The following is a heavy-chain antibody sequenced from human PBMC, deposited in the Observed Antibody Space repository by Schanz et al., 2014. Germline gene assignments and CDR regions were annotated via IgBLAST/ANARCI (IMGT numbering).Heavy chain of an antibody. CDR3: AKDVRPVANTVHFYYMDV. J-gene: IGHJ6*02. Sequence: QVQLVESGGGVVQPGGSLRLSCAASGFTFSSYGMHWVRQAPGKGLEWVAVMWNDGIKTHYADSVKGRFTISRDNAKNSLFLQMDSLRAEDTAVYYCAKDVRPVANTVHFYYMDVWGQGTTVTVSS. D-gene: IGHD1-1*01. CDR1: GFTFSSYG. CDR2: MWNDGIKT. V-gene: IGHV3-33*03.